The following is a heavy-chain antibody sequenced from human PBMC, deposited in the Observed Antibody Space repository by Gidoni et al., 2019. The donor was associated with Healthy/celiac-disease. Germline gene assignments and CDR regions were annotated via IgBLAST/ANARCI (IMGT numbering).Heavy chain of an antibody. CDR3: ARETERGTAMVKTMDY. CDR2: INPSGGST. Sequence: QVQLVQSGAEVKKPGASVKVSCKASGYTFTSSYMHWVRQAPGQGLEWMGIINPSGGSTSYAQKFQGRVPMTRDTSTSTVYMELSSLRSEDTAVYYCARETERGTAMVKTMDYWGQGTLVTVSS. J-gene: IGHJ4*02. CDR1: GYTFTSSY. D-gene: IGHD5-18*01. V-gene: IGHV1-46*01.